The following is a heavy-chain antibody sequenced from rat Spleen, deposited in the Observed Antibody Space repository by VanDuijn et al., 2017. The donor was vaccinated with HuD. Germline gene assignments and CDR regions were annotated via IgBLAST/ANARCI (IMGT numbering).Heavy chain of an antibody. CDR3: TSPFRWFAY. Sequence: QVQLKESGPGLVESSQTLSLTCSVSGFSLNSYNIHWVRQPTGKGLEWMGLIWINGNTDFNSTLKSRLSFSRDTSKNQVFLKMNSLQTEDTAIYFCTSPFRWFAYWGQGTLVTVSS. J-gene: IGHJ3*01. V-gene: IGHV2-30*01. CDR1: GFSLNSYN. CDR2: IWINGNT.